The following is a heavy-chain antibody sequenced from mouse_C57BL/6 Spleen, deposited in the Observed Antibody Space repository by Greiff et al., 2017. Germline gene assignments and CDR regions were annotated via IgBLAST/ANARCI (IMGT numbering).Heavy chain of an antibody. V-gene: IGHV5-4*01. CDR3: ARDSDGYSHFDY. J-gene: IGHJ2*01. CDR2: ISDGGSYT. CDR1: GFTFSSYA. D-gene: IGHD2-3*01. Sequence: EVKLVESGGGLVKPGGSLKLSCAASGFTFSSYAMSWVRQTPEKRLEWVATISDGGSYTYYPDNVKGRFTISRDNAKNSLYLQMSHLKSEDTAMYYCARDSDGYSHFDYWGQGTTLPVSS.